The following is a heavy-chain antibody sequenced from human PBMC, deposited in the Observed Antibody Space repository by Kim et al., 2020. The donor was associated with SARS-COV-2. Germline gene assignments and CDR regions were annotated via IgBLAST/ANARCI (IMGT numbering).Heavy chain of an antibody. V-gene: IGHV1-18*01. D-gene: IGHD3-22*01. Sequence: NYAQKLQGRVTMTTETSSSTAYMELRSLRSDDTAVYYCARVGSSGYGDYWGQGTLVTVSS. J-gene: IGHJ4*02. CDR3: ARVGSSGYGDY.